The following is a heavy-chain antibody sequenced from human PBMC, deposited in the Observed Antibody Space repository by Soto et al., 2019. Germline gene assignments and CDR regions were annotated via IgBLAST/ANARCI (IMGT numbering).Heavy chain of an antibody. CDR3: ARAFDYNWFDP. CDR2: INPNSGGT. Sequence: ASVRVSCKASGYTFTGYYMHWVRQAPGQGLEWMGWINPNSGGTNYAQKFQGWVTMTRDTSISTAYMELSRLRSDDTAVYYCARAFDYNWFDPWGQGTLVTVSS. CDR1: GYTFTGYY. V-gene: IGHV1-2*04. J-gene: IGHJ5*02. D-gene: IGHD3-10*01.